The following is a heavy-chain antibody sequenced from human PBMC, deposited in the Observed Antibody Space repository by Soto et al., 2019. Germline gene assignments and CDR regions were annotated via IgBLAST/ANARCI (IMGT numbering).Heavy chain of an antibody. CDR2: ISSSSSDI. V-gene: IGHV3-21*01. D-gene: IGHD2-15*01. J-gene: IGHJ3*02. CDR3: AREIRYCGGGSCYTVGAFDI. Sequence: EVQLVESGGGLVKPGGSLRLSCAASGFTFSDYYINWVRQAPGKGLEWVSSISSSSSDIYYADSVKGRFTVSRDNAKKSLSLQMNSLRAEDTAVYYCAREIRYCGGGSCYTVGAFDIWGQGTMVTVSS. CDR1: GFTFSDYY.